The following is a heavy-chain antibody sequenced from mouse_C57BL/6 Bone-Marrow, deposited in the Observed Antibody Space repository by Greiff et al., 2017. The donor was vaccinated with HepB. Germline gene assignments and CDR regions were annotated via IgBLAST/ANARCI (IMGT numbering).Heavy chain of an antibody. CDR2: INPGSGGT. Sequence: VQLQQSGAELVRPGTSVKVSCKASGYAFTNYLIEWVKQRPGQGLEWIGVINPGSGGTNYNEKFKGKATLTADKSPSTAYMQLSSLTSEDSAVYFCAAVVARDYWYFDVWGTGTTVTVSS. D-gene: IGHD1-1*01. CDR1: GYAFTNYL. CDR3: AAVVARDYWYFDV. J-gene: IGHJ1*03. V-gene: IGHV1-54*01.